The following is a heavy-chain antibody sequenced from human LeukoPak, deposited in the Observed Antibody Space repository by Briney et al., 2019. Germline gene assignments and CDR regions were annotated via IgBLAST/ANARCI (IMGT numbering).Heavy chain of an antibody. CDR1: GFTFSDYC. CDR3: ARDNHVGATWTRVYYFDY. Sequence: GGSLRLSCAASGFTFSDYCMSWIRQAPGKGLEWVSYISSSGSTIYYADSVKGGFTISRDNAKNSLYLQMNSLRAEDTAVYYCARDNHVGATWTRVYYFDYWGQGTLVTVSS. J-gene: IGHJ4*02. D-gene: IGHD1-26*01. V-gene: IGHV3-11*04. CDR2: ISSSGSTI.